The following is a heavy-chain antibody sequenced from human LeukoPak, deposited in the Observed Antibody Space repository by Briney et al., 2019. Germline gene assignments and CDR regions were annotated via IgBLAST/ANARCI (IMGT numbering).Heavy chain of an antibody. CDR2: INRSGST. D-gene: IGHD6-13*01. Sequence: PSETLSLTCAVCGGSFSGYYWSWVRQPPGQGLEWIGEINRSGSTNYTPSLKSRVTISVDTSKNQFSLKLSSVTAADTAVYYCAGYSSSSAFDYWGQGTLVTVSS. CDR1: GGSFSGYY. CDR3: AGYSSSSAFDY. V-gene: IGHV4-34*01. J-gene: IGHJ4*02.